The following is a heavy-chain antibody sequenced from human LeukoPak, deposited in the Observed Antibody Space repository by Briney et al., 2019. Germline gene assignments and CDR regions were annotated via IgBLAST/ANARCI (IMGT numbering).Heavy chain of an antibody. D-gene: IGHD3-22*01. V-gene: IGHV3-33*01. CDR2: IWHDGSYK. Sequence: GGSLRLSCAASGFIFSSFGMHWVRQAPGKGLEWVAVIWHDGSYKYYLDSVKGRFTISRDNAKNTLYLQMNNLRVEDTAVYYCARVGDYENSGSQPFDYWGQGTLATVSS. J-gene: IGHJ4*02. CDR1: GFIFSSFG. CDR3: ARVGDYENSGSQPFDY.